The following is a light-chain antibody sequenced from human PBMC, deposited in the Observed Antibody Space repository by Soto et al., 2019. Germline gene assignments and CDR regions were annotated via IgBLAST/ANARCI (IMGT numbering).Light chain of an antibody. CDR1: SSNIGAGYG. CDR3: QSYDSNMTVV. V-gene: IGLV1-40*01. J-gene: IGLJ2*01. CDR2: VND. Sequence: QSVLTQPPSVSGAPGQKISISCTGSSSNIGAGYGVHWYQQLPGAAPKLLIYVNDNRPSGVPDRFSGSKSGASASLAITGLQAEDEADYYCQSYDSNMTVVFGGGTKLTVL.